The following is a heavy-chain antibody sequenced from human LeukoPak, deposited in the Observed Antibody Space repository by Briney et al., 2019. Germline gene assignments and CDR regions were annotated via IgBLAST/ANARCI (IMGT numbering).Heavy chain of an antibody. CDR2: INHSGST. V-gene: IGHV4-34*01. J-gene: IGHJ5*02. CDR1: GGSFSGYY. Sequence: PSETLSLTCAVYGGSFSGYYWSWIRQPPGKGLEWIGEINHSGSTNYNPSLKSRVTISVDTSKNQFSLKLSSVTAADTAVYYCATPGGYSSNWFDPWGQGILVTVSS. D-gene: IGHD5-18*01. CDR3: ATPGGYSSNWFDP.